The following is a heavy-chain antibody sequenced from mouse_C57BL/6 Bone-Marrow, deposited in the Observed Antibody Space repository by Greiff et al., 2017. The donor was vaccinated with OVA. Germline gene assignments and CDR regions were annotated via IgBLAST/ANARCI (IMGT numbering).Heavy chain of an antibody. CDR2: ISSGGDYI. D-gene: IGHD1-1*01. Sequence: DVHLVESGEGLVKPGGSLKLSCAASGFTFSSYAMSWVRQTPQKRLEWVAYISSGGDYIYYADTVKGRFTISRDNARNTLYLQMSSLKSEDTAMYYCTRERIIPFDDWGQGTTLTVSS. CDR3: TRERIIPFDD. J-gene: IGHJ2*01. CDR1: GFTFSSYA. V-gene: IGHV5-9-1*02.